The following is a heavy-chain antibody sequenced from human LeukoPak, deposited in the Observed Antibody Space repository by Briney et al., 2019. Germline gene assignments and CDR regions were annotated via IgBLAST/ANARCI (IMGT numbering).Heavy chain of an antibody. CDR3: AKDPATVVTF. Sequence: PGGSLRLACAAAGFTFSSYAMSWVRQAPGKGREWVSAISGSGGSTYYADSVKGRFTISRDNSKNTLYLQMNSLRAEDTAVYYCAKDPATVVTFWGQGTLVTVSS. J-gene: IGHJ4*02. CDR2: ISGSGGST. D-gene: IGHD4-23*01. V-gene: IGHV3-23*01. CDR1: GFTFSSYA.